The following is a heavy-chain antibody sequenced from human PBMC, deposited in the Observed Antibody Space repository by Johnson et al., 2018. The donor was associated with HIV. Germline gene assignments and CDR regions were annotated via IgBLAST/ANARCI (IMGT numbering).Heavy chain of an antibody. CDR1: GFTFDDYA. CDR2: ISWNSGSI. J-gene: IGHJ3*02. Sequence: VQLVESGGGVVQPGGSLRLSCAASGFTFDDYAMHWVRQAPGKGLEWVSGISWNSGSIGYADSVKGRFTISRDNSKNTLYLQMNSLRAEDTAVYHCASRLSYGSGSHRGDAFDIWGQGTMVTVSS. CDR3: ASRLSYGSGSHRGDAFDI. D-gene: IGHD3-10*01. V-gene: IGHV3-9*01.